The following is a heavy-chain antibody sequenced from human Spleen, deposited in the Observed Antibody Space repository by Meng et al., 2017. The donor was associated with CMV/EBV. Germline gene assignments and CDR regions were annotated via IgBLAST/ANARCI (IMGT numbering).Heavy chain of an antibody. CDR3: ARARGPSYCSSTSCYKADYYYYYGMDV. Sequence: TLSLTCAVYGGSFSGYYWSWIRQPPGKGLEWIGEINHSGSTNYNPSLKSRVTISVDTSKNQFSLKLSSVTAADTAVYYCARARGPSYCSSTSCYKADYYYYYGMDVWGQGTTVTVSS. CDR2: INHSGST. D-gene: IGHD2-2*02. V-gene: IGHV4-34*01. CDR1: GGSFSGYY. J-gene: IGHJ6*02.